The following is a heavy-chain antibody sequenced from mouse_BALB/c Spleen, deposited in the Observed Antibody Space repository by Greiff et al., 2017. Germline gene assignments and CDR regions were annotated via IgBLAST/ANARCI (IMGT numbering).Heavy chain of an antibody. D-gene: IGHD2-2*01. CDR3: ARQGGYDVDWYFDV. J-gene: IGHJ1*01. CDR1: GFDFSRYW. Sequence: EVKLMESGGGLVQPGGSLKLSCAASGFDFSRYWMSWVRQAPGKGLEWIGEINPDSSTINYTPSLKDKFIISRDNAKNTLYLQMSKVRSEDTALYYCARQGGYDVDWYFDVWGAGTTVTVSS. V-gene: IGHV4-1*02. CDR2: INPDSSTI.